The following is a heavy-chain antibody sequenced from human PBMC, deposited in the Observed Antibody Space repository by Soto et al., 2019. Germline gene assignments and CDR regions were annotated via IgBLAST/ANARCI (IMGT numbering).Heavy chain of an antibody. Sequence: QVQLQQWGAGLLKPSETLSLTCAVYGGSFSGYYWSWIRQPPGKRLEWIGEINHSGSTNYNPSLKSRVTISVDTSKNQFSLKLSSVTVADTAVYYCAREKPYSSSWYHDYWGQGTLVTVSS. CDR1: GGSFSGYY. J-gene: IGHJ4*02. V-gene: IGHV4-34*01. D-gene: IGHD6-13*01. CDR3: AREKPYSSSWYHDY. CDR2: INHSGST.